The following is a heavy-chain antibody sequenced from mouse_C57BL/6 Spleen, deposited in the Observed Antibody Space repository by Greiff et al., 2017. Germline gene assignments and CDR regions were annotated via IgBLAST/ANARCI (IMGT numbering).Heavy chain of an antibody. Sequence: QVQLKQSGAELMKPGASVKLSCKATGYTFTGYWIEWVKQRPGHGLEWIGEILPGSGSTNYNEKFKGKATFTADTSSNTAYMQLSSLTTEDSAIYYCASPIPYYYGSSSFDYWGQGTTLTVSS. V-gene: IGHV1-9*01. CDR2: ILPGSGST. D-gene: IGHD1-1*01. J-gene: IGHJ2*01. CDR3: ASPIPYYYGSSSFDY. CDR1: GYTFTGYW.